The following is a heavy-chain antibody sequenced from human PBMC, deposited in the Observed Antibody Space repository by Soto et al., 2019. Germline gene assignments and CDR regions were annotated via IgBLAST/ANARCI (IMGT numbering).Heavy chain of an antibody. V-gene: IGHV4-30-4*01. CDR2: ISYGGYK. CDR1: GDSISGGDHY. J-gene: IGHJ4*02. Sequence: QVHLQESGPGLVKPSQTLSLSCAVSGDSISGGDHYLSWIRQPPGKGLEWIAHISYGGYKFYNPSLQSRVTMSVDTSKNRAYLNLRSVTVADTAVYYCAYLNGSFLSFFDNWGQGTPVTVSS. CDR3: AYLNGSFLSFFDN. D-gene: IGHD2-8*01.